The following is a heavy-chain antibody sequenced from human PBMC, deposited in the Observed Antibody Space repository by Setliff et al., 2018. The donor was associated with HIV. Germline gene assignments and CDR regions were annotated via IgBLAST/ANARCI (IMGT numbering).Heavy chain of an antibody. CDR3: ARDHQTMLWLDY. Sequence: ASVKVSCKASGGSFSSFGINWVRQAPGQGLEWMGGVTPILHTTNYAQKFQGRVTITADISTRTVYMELSSLTSEDTAIYYCARDHQTMLWLDYWGQGTLVTVSS. J-gene: IGHJ4*02. D-gene: IGHD2-21*01. V-gene: IGHV1-69*10. CDR2: VTPILHTT. CDR1: GGSFSSFG.